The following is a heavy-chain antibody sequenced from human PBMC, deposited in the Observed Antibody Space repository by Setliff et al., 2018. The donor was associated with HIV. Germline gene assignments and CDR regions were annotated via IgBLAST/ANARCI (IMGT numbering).Heavy chain of an antibody. J-gene: IGHJ4*02. CDR1: GGSISGYY. V-gene: IGHV4-34*04. CDR2: INPVGRND. D-gene: IGHD5-12*01. Sequence: PSETLSLTCAVYGGSISGYYWSWIRRPPGKGLEWIGEINPVGRNDNYNPSLNNRAAIVLDTSKNQFSLWLTSVTAADTAVYYCARVGLRFKYTFDYWGQGMLVTVSS. CDR3: ARVGLRFKYTFDY.